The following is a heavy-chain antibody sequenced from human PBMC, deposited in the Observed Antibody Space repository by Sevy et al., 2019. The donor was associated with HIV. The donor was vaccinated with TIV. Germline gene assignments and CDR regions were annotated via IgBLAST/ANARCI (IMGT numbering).Heavy chain of an antibody. D-gene: IGHD4-17*01. J-gene: IGHJ4*02. CDR3: TRDLPPSATTVAHFDY. Sequence: LSLTCAASGFTFSDYHMNWIRQAPGKGLEWVSYISSLSTYTNYADSVRGRFTISRDNAKNSLYLQMNSLRAEDTGVYYCTRDLPPSATTVAHFDYWGQGTLVTVSS. V-gene: IGHV3-11*06. CDR2: ISSLSTYT. CDR1: GFTFSDYH.